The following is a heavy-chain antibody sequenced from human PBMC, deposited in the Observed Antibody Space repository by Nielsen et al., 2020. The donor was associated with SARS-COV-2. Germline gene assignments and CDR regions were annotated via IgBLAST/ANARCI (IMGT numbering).Heavy chain of an antibody. J-gene: IGHJ4*02. CDR1: GYTLTELS. CDR3: ARSPGAPVLYYFDY. Sequence: ASVKVSCKVSGYTLTELSMHWVRQAPGKGLEWMGGFDPEDGETIYAQKFQGRVTMTEDTSTDTAYMELSSLRSDDTAVYYCARSPGAPVLYYFDYWGQGTLVTVSS. CDR2: FDPEDGET. D-gene: IGHD2-8*02. V-gene: IGHV1-24*01.